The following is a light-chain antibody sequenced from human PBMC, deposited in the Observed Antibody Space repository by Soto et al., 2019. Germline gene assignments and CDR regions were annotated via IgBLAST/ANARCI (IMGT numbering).Light chain of an antibody. CDR2: GNS. Sequence: QAVVTQPPSVSGAPGQRVTISCTGSSSNIGAGYDVHWYQQLPGTAPKLLIYGNSNRPSGVPDRFSGSKSGTSASLAITGLQAEDEADYYCQSYDNSLLAYVFGGGTKLTVL. V-gene: IGLV1-40*01. CDR3: QSYDNSLLAYV. CDR1: SSNIGAGYD. J-gene: IGLJ2*01.